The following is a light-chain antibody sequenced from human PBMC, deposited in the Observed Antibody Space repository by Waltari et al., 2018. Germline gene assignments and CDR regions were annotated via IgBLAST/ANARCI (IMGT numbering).Light chain of an antibody. CDR1: IGNNY. Sequence: QSVLTQPPSVSAAPGQMVSISCSGHIGNNYVSCYHQVPGTAPKLVIHDNNKRPSGTPDRFSASKSATSATLVITGLQTGDEADYFCGSWINSLSTVVFGGRTKLTVL. CDR2: DNN. CDR3: GSWINSLSTVV. V-gene: IGLV1-51*01. J-gene: IGLJ2*01.